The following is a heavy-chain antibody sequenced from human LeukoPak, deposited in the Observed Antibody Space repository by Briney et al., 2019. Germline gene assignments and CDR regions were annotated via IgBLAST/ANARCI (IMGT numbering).Heavy chain of an antibody. CDR2: ISSSSSTI. V-gene: IGHV3-48*01. CDR3: AREYPSYCGGDCYLS. J-gene: IGHJ4*02. D-gene: IGHD2-21*01. CDR1: GFTFSSYS. Sequence: GGSLRLSCAASGFTFSSYSMNWVRQALGKGLEWVSDISSSSSTIYYADSVKGRFTISRDNAKNSLYLQMNSLRAEDTAVYYCAREYPSYCGGDCYLSWGQGTLVTVSS.